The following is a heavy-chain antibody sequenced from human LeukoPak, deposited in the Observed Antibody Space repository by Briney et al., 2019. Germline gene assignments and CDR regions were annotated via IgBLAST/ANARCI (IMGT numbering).Heavy chain of an antibody. V-gene: IGHV1-58*01. D-gene: IGHD3-22*01. J-gene: IGHJ6*02. CDR1: GFTFTTSA. CDR3: AAASNYYDRSNYYSYAMDV. CDR2: IVVGSGNT. Sequence: SVKVSCKASGFTFTTSAVQWVRQARGQRLEWIGWIVVGSGNTNYAQKFQERVTITRDMSTITVYMNLSSQRSEDTAVYYCAAASNYYDRSNYYSYAMDVWGQGTTVTVSS.